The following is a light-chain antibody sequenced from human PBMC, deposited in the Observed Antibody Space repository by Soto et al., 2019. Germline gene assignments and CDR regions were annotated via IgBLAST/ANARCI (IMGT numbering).Light chain of an antibody. J-gene: IGLJ1*01. CDR3: NSYTSSSPPYV. CDR1: NSDIGRYNF. V-gene: IGLV2-14*01. Sequence: QSVLTQPASVSGSAGQSISISCAGNNSDIGRYNFVSWYQQRPGQAPKLLIFDVSNRPSGISDRFSGSKSGQKASLTISGLQSEDESDYYCNSYTSSSPPYVFGTG. CDR2: DVS.